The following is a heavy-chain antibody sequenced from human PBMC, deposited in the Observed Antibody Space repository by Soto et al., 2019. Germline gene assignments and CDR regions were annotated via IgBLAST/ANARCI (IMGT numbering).Heavy chain of an antibody. CDR2: VNPNGGST. Sequence: VQLVQSGAEVKEPGASVKISCKGSGYTFTNFYIHWVRQAPGQGLEWMGIVNPNGGSTNYAQNFTGRITISRDTSTSTVYLDLSSLRSEDTAVYYCARGLASGDYWGQGTLVTVSS. V-gene: IGHV1-46*01. D-gene: IGHD6-6*01. CDR1: GYTFTNFY. J-gene: IGHJ4*02. CDR3: ARGLASGDY.